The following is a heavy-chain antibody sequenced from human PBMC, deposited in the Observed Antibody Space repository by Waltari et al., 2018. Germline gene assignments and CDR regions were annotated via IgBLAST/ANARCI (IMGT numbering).Heavy chain of an antibody. D-gene: IGHD6-19*01. CDR3: ARGYSSGWYWACDY. CDR1: RFTFDDYG. J-gene: IGHJ4*02. V-gene: IGHV3-20*04. Sequence: EVQLVESGGGVVRPGGSLRLSCAASRFTFDDYGMRWVSQAPGKGLEWVSGIDWNGGSTAYADSVKGRFTISRDNAKNSLYLQMNSLRAEDTALYYCARGYSSGWYWACDYWGQGTLVTVSS. CDR2: IDWNGGST.